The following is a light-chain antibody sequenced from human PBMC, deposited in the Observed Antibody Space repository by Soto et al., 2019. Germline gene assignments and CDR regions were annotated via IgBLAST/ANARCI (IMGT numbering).Light chain of an antibody. CDR3: GTWDSSLSAGV. Sequence: QSVLTQPPSGSAAPGQKVPISCSGGSSNIGNNYVSWYQQLPGTAPKLLIYDNNKRPSGIPDRFSGSKSGTSATLGITGLQTGDEADYYCGTWDSSLSAGVFGGGTKLTVL. V-gene: IGLV1-51*01. J-gene: IGLJ2*01. CDR2: DNN. CDR1: SSNIGNNY.